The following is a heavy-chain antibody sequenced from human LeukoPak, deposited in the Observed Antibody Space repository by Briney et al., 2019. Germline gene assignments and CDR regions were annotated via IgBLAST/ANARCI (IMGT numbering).Heavy chain of an antibody. D-gene: IGHD2-8*01. CDR3: ARVNGNRVAP. CDR2: IIQDGNEK. CDR1: GFTFSSYW. Sequence: SGGSLRLPCAASGFTFSSYWMSGVRQAPGKGLEWVANIIQDGNEKYYVDSVKGRFTISRDNAKNSLYLQMNSLRAEDTAVYYCARVNGNRVAPCGQGTLVTVSS. V-gene: IGHV3-7*01. J-gene: IGHJ5*02.